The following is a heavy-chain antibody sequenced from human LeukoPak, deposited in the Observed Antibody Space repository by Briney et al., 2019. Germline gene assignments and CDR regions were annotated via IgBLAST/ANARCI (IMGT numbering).Heavy chain of an antibody. D-gene: IGHD1-26*01. Sequence: TGGSLRLSCAASGFTFSSYSMNWVRQAPGKGLEWVSYISSSSTIYYADSVKGRFTISRDNAKNSLYLQMNSLRAEDTAVYYCARGSGGARYFDLWGRGTLVTVSS. V-gene: IGHV3-48*01. CDR1: GFTFSSYS. J-gene: IGHJ2*01. CDR2: ISSSSTI. CDR3: ARGSGGARYFDL.